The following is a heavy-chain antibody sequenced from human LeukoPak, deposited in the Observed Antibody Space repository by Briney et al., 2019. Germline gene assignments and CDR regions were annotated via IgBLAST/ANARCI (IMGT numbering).Heavy chain of an antibody. Sequence: ASVKVSCMASGYTFTSYDINWVCPAPGQGLEWMGWMNPNSGNTGYAQKYQGRVTMTRNTYISTAYMELSSLRSEDTAVYYCARGPGGENYYDSSDNWGYFDYWGQGTLVTVSS. CDR3: ARGPGGENYYDSSDNWGYFDY. J-gene: IGHJ4*02. CDR2: MNPNSGNT. V-gene: IGHV1-8*01. D-gene: IGHD3-22*01. CDR1: GYTFTSYD.